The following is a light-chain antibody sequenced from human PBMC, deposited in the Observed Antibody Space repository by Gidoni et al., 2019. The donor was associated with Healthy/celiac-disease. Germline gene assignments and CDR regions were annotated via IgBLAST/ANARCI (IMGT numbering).Light chain of an antibody. CDR1: SGSVSTSYY. J-gene: IGLJ3*02. Sequence: VVTQEPSFSVSPGGTVTLTCGLSSGSVSTSYYPSWYQQTPGQAPRTLIYSTNTRSSGVPDRFSGSILGNKAALTITGAQADDESDYYCVLYMGSGFWVFGGGTKLTVL. V-gene: IGLV8-61*01. CDR3: VLYMGSGFWV. CDR2: STN.